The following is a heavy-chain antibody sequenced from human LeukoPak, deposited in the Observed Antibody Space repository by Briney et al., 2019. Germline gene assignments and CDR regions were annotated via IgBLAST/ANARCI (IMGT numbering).Heavy chain of an antibody. D-gene: IGHD2-15*01. Sequence: GGSLRLSCEGSGFTFSNYWMGWVRQAPGKGLQWVANIRTDGSEEYYVDSVKGRFTSSRDNAKNSLYLQMNSLRAEDTAVYYCARGLYCSGGSCYYQDDYFDYWGQGTLVTVSS. CDR2: IRTDGSEE. CDR3: ARGLYCSGGSCYYQDDYFDY. V-gene: IGHV3-7*01. J-gene: IGHJ4*02. CDR1: GFTFSNYW.